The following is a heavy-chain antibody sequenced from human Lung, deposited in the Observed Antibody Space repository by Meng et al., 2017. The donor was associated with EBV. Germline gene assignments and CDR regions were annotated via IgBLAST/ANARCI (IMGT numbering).Heavy chain of an antibody. D-gene: IGHD3-10*01. CDR1: GYTFTDYF. CDR2: MNPNIGAT. J-gene: IGHJ4*02. Sequence: VQLVQSGAEVKKPGAPGKVSCKASGYTFTDYFIHWVRQAPGQGLEWMGRMNPNIGATNYAQKFQDRVTMTRDTSINAAYMELNWLRSDDTAVYYCARSPAGEALLAYWGQGTLVTVSS. V-gene: IGHV1-2*06. CDR3: ARSPAGEALLAY.